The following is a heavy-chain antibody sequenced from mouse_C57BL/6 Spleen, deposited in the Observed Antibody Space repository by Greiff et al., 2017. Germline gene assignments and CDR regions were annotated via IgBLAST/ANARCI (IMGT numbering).Heavy chain of an antibody. CDR3: ASGESVYAMDY. Sequence: VQLQESGAELARPGASVKLSCKASGYTFTSYGISWVKQRTGQGLEWIGEIYPRSGNTYYNEKFKGKATLTADKSSSTAYMELRSLTSEDSAVYFFASGESVYAMDYWGQGTSVTVSS. CDR2: IYPRSGNT. CDR1: GYTFTSYG. V-gene: IGHV1-81*01. J-gene: IGHJ4*01.